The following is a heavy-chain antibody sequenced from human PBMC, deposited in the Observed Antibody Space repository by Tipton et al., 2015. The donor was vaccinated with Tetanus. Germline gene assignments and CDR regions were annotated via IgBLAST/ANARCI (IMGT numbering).Heavy chain of an antibody. CDR3: ARSRPGAMTTVTTFEY. J-gene: IGHJ4*02. D-gene: IGHD4-17*01. CDR1: SASISSSDYY. V-gene: IGHV4-39*07. Sequence: LRLSCTVSSASISSSDYYWGWIRQPPGKGLEWIGSVYYDGSAYRNPSLESRLTISVDTSKNQFSLKLSSVTAADTAVYYCARSRPGAMTTVTTFEYWGQGTLVTVSS. CDR2: VYYDGSA.